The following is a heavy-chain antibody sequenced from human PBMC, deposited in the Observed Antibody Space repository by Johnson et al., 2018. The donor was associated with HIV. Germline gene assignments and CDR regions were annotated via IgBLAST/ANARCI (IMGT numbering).Heavy chain of an antibody. V-gene: IGHV3-30*04. J-gene: IGHJ3*02. Sequence: VQLVESGGGLVQPGRSLRLSCAASGFSFSSYAMHWVRQAPGKGLEWVAIISYDGSNKYYADSVKGRFTISRDNSKNTLYLQMNSLRAEDTAVYYCARGGVYSRDAFDIWGQGTMVTVSS. CDR2: ISYDGSNK. CDR3: ARGGVYSRDAFDI. CDR1: GFSFSSYA. D-gene: IGHD6-13*01.